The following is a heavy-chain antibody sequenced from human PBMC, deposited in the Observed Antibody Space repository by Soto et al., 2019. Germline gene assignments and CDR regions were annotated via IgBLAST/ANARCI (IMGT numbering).Heavy chain of an antibody. D-gene: IGHD5-18*01. J-gene: IGHJ4*02. Sequence: SETLSLTCSVSNGSVSSALSYWGWIRQPPGKRPQWIGVIYFSGITSYNPSLKSRVTISVDTSNNQFSLELSSVTATDTAVYYCVRQPYVAYRYFFDNWGQGTPVTVSS. CDR1: NGSVSSALSY. CDR3: VRQPYVAYRYFFDN. V-gene: IGHV4-39*01. CDR2: IYFSGIT.